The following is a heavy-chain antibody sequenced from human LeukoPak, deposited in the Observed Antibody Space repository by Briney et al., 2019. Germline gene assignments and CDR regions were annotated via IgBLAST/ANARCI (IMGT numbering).Heavy chain of an antibody. D-gene: IGHD6-19*01. CDR2: INHSGST. V-gene: IGHV4-34*01. CDR1: GGSFSGYY. CDR3: ARIRTWGTVTQSSGWYHATGYYLDY. Sequence: SETLSLTCAVYGGSFSGYYWSWIRQPPGKGLEWIGEINHSGSTNYNPSLKSRVTISVDTSKNQFSLKLSSVTAADTAVYYCARIRTWGTVTQSSGWYHATGYYLDYWGQGTLVTVSS. J-gene: IGHJ4*02.